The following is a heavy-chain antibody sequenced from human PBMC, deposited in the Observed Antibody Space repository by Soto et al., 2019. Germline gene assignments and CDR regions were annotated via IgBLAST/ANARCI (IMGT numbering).Heavy chain of an antibody. Sequence: SETLSLTCTVSGGSISSGDYSWSWIRQPPGKGLECIAYIYSNGSAYYNPSLKSRVTVLVDTSRNQFSLTLRYVTAADTAVYYCARETGSGPYWFDPWGHGTLVTVSS. D-gene: IGHD3-10*01. V-gene: IGHV4-30-4*01. CDR1: GGSISSGDYS. CDR2: IYSNGSA. J-gene: IGHJ5*02. CDR3: ARETGSGPYWFDP.